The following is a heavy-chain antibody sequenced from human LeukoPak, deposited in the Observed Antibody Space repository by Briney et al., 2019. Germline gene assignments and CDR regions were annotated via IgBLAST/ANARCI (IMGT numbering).Heavy chain of an antibody. CDR2: ISPNSGGT. D-gene: IGHD2-15*01. V-gene: IGHV1-2*02. J-gene: IGHJ5*02. CDR3: ARVEEYCSGGSCYWFDP. Sequence: GASVKVSCKASGYTFTGYYMHWVRQAPGQGLEWMGCISPNSGGTNYAQKFQGRVTMTRDTSISTAYMELSRLRSDDTAVYYCARVEEYCSGGSCYWFDPWGQGTLVTVSS. CDR1: GYTFTGYY.